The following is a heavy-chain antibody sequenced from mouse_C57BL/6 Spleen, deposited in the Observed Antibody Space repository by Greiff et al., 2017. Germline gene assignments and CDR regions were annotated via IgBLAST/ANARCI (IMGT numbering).Heavy chain of an antibody. J-gene: IGHJ1*03. V-gene: IGHV6-3*01. D-gene: IGHD2-13*01. CDR3: TGAYDCWWYFDV. CDR2: IRLKSDNYAT. CDR1: GFTFSNYW. Sequence: EVMLVESGGGLVQPGGSMKLSCVASGFTFSNYWMNWVRQPPEKGLEWVAQIRLKSDNYATHYAEPVKGRFTISRDDSKSSVYLQMNHLRAEDTGIYYCTGAYDCWWYFDVWGTGTTVTVSS.